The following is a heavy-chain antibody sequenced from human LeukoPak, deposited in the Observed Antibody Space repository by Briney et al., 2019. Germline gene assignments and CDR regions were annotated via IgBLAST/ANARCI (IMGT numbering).Heavy chain of an antibody. CDR3: ARGIVGATWFDP. Sequence: KTSETLCLTCAVYGGSFSGYYWSWIRQPPGKGLEWIGEINHSGSTNYNPSLKSRVTISVDTSKNQFSLKLSSVTAADTAVYYCARGIVGATWFDPGGQGTLVTVSS. D-gene: IGHD1-26*01. CDR1: GGSFSGYY. J-gene: IGHJ5*02. V-gene: IGHV4-34*01. CDR2: INHSGST.